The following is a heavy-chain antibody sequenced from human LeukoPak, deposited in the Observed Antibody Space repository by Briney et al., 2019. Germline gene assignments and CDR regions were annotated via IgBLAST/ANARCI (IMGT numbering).Heavy chain of an antibody. CDR1: GFTFSSYA. CDR2: ISGSGSST. Sequence: GGSLRLSCAASGFTFSSYAMSWVRQAPGKGLEWVSAISGSGSSTYYADSVKGRFTISRDNSKNTLYLQMNSLRAEDTAVYYCARGPYYDFWSADYWGQGTLVTVSS. CDR3: ARGPYYDFWSADY. D-gene: IGHD3-3*01. V-gene: IGHV3-23*01. J-gene: IGHJ4*02.